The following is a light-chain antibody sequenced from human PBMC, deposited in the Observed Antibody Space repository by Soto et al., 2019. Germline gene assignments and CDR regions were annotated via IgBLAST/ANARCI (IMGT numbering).Light chain of an antibody. Sequence: DIQMTQSPSTLSASVGDRVTITCRASQSINSWLAWYQQKPGKAPKLLIYKASDLETGVPSRFSGSGSGTEFTLTISSLQPDDFATYYCQQYDSYDLWTFGQGTKVEIK. J-gene: IGKJ1*01. CDR2: KAS. CDR3: QQYDSYDLWT. CDR1: QSINSW. V-gene: IGKV1-5*03.